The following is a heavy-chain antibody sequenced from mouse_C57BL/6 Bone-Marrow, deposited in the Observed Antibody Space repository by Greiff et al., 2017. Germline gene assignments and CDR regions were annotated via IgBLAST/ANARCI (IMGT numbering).Heavy chain of an antibody. D-gene: IGHD2-9*01. CDR3: ARPYYGYDGDY. CDR1: GFNFNDYY. CDR2: IDPEDGAT. Sequence: EVQLQQSGAELVKPGASVKLSCTASGFNFNDYYMHWVKQRTEQGLEWIGRIDPEDGATKYAPKFQGKATITADTSSNTAYLLLSSLTSEDTAVDYCARPYYGYDGDYWGQGTTLTVSS. J-gene: IGHJ2*01. V-gene: IGHV14-2*01.